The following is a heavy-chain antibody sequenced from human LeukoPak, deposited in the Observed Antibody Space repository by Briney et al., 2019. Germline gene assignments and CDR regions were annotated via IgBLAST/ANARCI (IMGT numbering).Heavy chain of an antibody. CDR1: GVSISSSAYY. J-gene: IGHJ4*02. Sequence: SETLSLTCTVSGVSISSSAYYWAWIRQPPGRGLEWIGSIYYSGSTYYNPSLKSRVTISVDTSKNQFSLKLSSVTAADTAVYYCARGRYYFDYWGQGTLVTVSS. CDR3: ARGRYYFDY. V-gene: IGHV4-39*07. CDR2: IYYSGST.